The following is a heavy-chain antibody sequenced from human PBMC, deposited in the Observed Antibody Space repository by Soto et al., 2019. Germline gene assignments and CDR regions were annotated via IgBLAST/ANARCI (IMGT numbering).Heavy chain of an antibody. CDR1: GFTFSSYW. V-gene: IGHV3-74*01. D-gene: IGHD6-13*01. J-gene: IGHJ6*03. Sequence: GGSLRLSCAASGFTFSSYWMHWVRQAPGKGLVWVSRINSDGSSTSYADSVKGRFTISRDNAKNTLYLQMNSLRAEDTVVYYFARVELSSWYVAYYYYYYMDVWGKGTTVTVSS. CDR2: INSDGSST. CDR3: ARVELSSWYVAYYYYYYMDV.